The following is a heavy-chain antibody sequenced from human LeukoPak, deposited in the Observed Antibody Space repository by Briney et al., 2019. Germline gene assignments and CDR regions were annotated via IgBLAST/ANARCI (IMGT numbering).Heavy chain of an antibody. CDR2: INPDSGGT. Sequence: ASVKVSCKASGYTFSGYYMHWVRQAPGQGLEWMGWINPDSGGTNYGQNFQGRVTMTRDTAINTAYMELSRLRSDDTAVYYCARDGTPSYTSGWVYMDAWGKGTTVTISS. D-gene: IGHD6-19*01. J-gene: IGHJ6*04. CDR1: GYTFSGYY. V-gene: IGHV1-2*02. CDR3: ARDGTPSYTSGWVYMDA.